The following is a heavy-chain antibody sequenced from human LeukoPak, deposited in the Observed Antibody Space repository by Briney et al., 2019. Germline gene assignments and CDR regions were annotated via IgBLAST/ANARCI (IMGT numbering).Heavy chain of an antibody. CDR1: GFTFDDYA. Sequence: GGSLRLSCAASGFTFDDYAMHWVRQAPGKGLEWVSFISGDGGTSYYADSVKGRFTISRDNSKNSLYLQMNSLRTEDTALYYCAKDIGGYSYAADNGGQGTLVTVSS. CDR3: AKDIGGYSYAADN. J-gene: IGHJ4*02. V-gene: IGHV3-43*02. D-gene: IGHD5-18*01. CDR2: ISGDGGTS.